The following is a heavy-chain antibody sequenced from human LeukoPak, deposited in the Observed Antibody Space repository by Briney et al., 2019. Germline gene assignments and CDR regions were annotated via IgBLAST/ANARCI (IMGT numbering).Heavy chain of an antibody. D-gene: IGHD4-17*01. CDR1: GFTFSSYA. V-gene: IGHV3-23*01. CDR3: AKDAPLFYGGNAGDDAFDI. Sequence: PGGSLRLSCAASGFTFSSYAMSWVRQAPGKGLEWVSAISGSGGSTYYADSVKGRFTISRDNSKNTLYLQMNSLRAEDTAVYYCAKDAPLFYGGNAGDDAFDIWGQGTMVTVSS. J-gene: IGHJ3*02. CDR2: ISGSGGST.